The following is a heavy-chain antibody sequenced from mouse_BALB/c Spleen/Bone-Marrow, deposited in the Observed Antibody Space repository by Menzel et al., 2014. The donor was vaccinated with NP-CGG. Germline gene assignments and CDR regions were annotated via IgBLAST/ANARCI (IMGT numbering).Heavy chain of an antibody. CDR3: ASYVYGYYFDY. J-gene: IGHJ2*01. CDR1: GLNIKDTY. CDR2: IDPANVNT. Sequence: VQLQQPGAELVKPGASVKLSCTASGLNIKDTYMHWVKQRPEQGLEWIGRIDPANVNTKYDPKFQGKATITADTSSNTAYLQLSSLTSEDTAVYYCASYVYGYYFDYWGQGTTLTVSS. V-gene: IGHV14-3*02. D-gene: IGHD1-1*01.